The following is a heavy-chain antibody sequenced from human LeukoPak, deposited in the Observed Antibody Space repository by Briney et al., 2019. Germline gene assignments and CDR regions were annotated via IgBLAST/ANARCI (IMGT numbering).Heavy chain of an antibody. Sequence: PGGSLRLSCAASGFTFSSYGMSWVRQAPGKGLEWVSGISGSGGGTYYADSVKGRFTISRDNSKNTLYLQMNSLRAEDTAVYYCARGRVPAATTSAFDYWGQGTLVTVSS. V-gene: IGHV3-23*01. D-gene: IGHD2-2*01. CDR1: GFTFSSYG. CDR2: ISGSGGGT. J-gene: IGHJ4*02. CDR3: ARGRVPAATTSAFDY.